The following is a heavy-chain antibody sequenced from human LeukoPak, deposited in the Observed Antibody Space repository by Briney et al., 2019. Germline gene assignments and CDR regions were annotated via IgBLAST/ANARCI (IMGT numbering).Heavy chain of an antibody. V-gene: IGHV4-61*08. CDR1: GGSISNGGYS. CDR3: ARLIDDSSVGGAFDI. J-gene: IGHJ3*02. D-gene: IGHD3-22*01. Sequence: SETLSLTCAVSGGSISNGGYSWSWIRQPPGKGLEWIGYIYYSGSTNYNPSLKSRVTISVDTSKNQFSLKLSSVTAADTAVYYRARLIDDSSVGGAFDIWGQGTMVTVSS. CDR2: IYYSGST.